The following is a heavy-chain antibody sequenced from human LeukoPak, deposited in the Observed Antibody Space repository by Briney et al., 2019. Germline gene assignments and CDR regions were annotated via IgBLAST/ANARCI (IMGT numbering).Heavy chain of an antibody. CDR2: INPNSGGT. V-gene: IGHV1-2*04. J-gene: IGHJ5*02. D-gene: IGHD6-13*01. CDR1: GYTFTSYY. Sequence: ASVKVSCKASGYTFTSYYMHWVRQAPGQGLEWMGWINPNSGGTNYAQKFQGWVTMTRDTSISTAYMELSRLRSDDTAVYYCARGGQQLVQYWFDPWGQGTLVTVSS. CDR3: ARGGQQLVQYWFDP.